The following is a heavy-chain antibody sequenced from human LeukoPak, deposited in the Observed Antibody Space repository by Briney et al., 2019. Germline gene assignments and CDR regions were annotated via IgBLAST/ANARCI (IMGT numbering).Heavy chain of an antibody. Sequence: PGGSLRLSCAASGFTFSSYWMSWVRQAPGKGLEWVANIKQDGSEKYYVDSVKGRFTISRDNAKNSLYLQMNSLRAEDTAVYYCASGLNRDYYYYMDVWGKGTTVTVSS. D-gene: IGHD1-14*01. V-gene: IGHV3-7*01. CDR2: IKQDGSEK. J-gene: IGHJ6*03. CDR1: GFTFSSYW. CDR3: ASGLNRDYYYYMDV.